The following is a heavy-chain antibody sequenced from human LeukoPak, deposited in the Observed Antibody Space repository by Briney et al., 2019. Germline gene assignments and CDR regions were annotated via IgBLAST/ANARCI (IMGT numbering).Heavy chain of an antibody. J-gene: IGHJ4*02. D-gene: IGHD6-19*01. CDR3: ARGMYSSGWYGSFDY. CDR1: GYTFTGYY. CDR2: ISAYNGNT. V-gene: IGHV1-18*04. Sequence: ASVKVSCKASGYTFTGYYMHWVRQAPGQGLEWMGWISAYNGNTNYAQKLQGRVTMTTDTSTSTAYMELRSLRSDDTAVYYCARGMYSSGWYGSFDYWGQGTLVTVSS.